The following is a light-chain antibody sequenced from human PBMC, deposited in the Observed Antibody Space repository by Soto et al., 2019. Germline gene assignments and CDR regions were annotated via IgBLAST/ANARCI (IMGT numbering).Light chain of an antibody. CDR2: GNN. CDR3: AAWVDSLNSVV. V-gene: IGLV1-44*01. Sequence: QPVLTQPPSASGTPGQRVTISCSGSSSNIGSNTVNWYQQLPGTAPKLLIYGNNQRPSGVPDRFSGSKSGTSASLAISGLQSEDEADYYCAAWVDSLNSVVFGGGTKLTVL. J-gene: IGLJ2*01. CDR1: SSNIGSNT.